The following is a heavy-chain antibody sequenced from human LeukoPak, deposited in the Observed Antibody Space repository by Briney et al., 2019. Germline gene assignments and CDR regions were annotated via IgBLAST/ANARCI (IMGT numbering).Heavy chain of an antibody. CDR3: ARGIAARGGDFDY. CDR1: GFTFSSYS. J-gene: IGHJ4*02. D-gene: IGHD6-6*01. CDR2: ISSSSSTI. V-gene: IGHV3-48*04. Sequence: GGSLRLSCAASGFTFSSYSMNWVCQAPGKGLEWVSYISSSSSTIYYADSVKGRFTISRDNAENSLYLQMNSLRAEDTAVYYCARGIAARGGDFDYWGQGTLVTVSS.